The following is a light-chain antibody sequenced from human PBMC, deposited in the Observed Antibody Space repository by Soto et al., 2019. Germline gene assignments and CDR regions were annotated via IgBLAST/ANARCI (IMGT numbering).Light chain of an antibody. CDR1: RVVLYKSNNKNH. CDR2: GAS. CDR3: QQYGSSPIT. Sequence: DIVMTQSPDSLAGSLVESSTIKCKCSRVVLYKSNNKNHLAWYQQKPGQAPRLLIYGASSRATGIPDRFSGSGSGTDFTLTISRLEPEDFAVYYCQQYGSSPITFGQGTRLEI. V-gene: IGKV3-20*01. J-gene: IGKJ5*01.